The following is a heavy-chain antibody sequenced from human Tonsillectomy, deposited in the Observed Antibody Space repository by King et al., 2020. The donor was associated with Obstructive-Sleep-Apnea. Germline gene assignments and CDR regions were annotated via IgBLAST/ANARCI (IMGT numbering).Heavy chain of an antibody. J-gene: IGHJ6*02. V-gene: IGHV3-48*04. CDR3: ARDQALAPYYYYYGMDV. Sequence: VQLVESGGGLVQPGGSLRLSCAASGFTFSSYSMNWVRQAPGKGLEWVSYISSSSSTIYYADSVEGRFTISRDNAKNSLYLQMNSLRAEDTAVYYCARDQALAPYYYYYGMDVWGQGTTVTVSS. CDR1: GFTFSSYS. D-gene: IGHD6-6*01. CDR2: ISSSSSTI.